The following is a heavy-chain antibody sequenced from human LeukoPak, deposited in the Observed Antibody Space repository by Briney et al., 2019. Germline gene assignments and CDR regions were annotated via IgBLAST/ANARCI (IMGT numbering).Heavy chain of an antibody. Sequence: GGSLRLSCAASGFTFSSYWMSWVRQAPGKGLEGVANIKQDGSEKYYVDSVKGRFTISRDNAKNSLYLQMNSLRAEDTAVYYCARAHSPSYAGSDEGGHYFDYWGRGTLVTVSS. J-gene: IGHJ4*02. V-gene: IGHV3-7*03. CDR2: IKQDGSEK. CDR3: ARAHSPSYAGSDEGGHYFDY. CDR1: GFTFSSYW. D-gene: IGHD4-23*01.